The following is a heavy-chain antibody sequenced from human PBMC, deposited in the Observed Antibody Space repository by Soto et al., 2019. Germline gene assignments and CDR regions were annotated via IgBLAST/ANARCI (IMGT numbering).Heavy chain of an antibody. CDR2: IIPISGTA. D-gene: IGHD5-18*01. CDR1: GGTFSSYA. Sequence: SVKVSCKASGGTFSSYAISWVRQAPGQGLEWMGGIIPISGTANYAQKFQGRVTITADESTSTAYMELSSLRSEDTAVYYCASKRDTAMVKYYYYGMDVWGQGTPVTVYS. V-gene: IGHV1-69*13. J-gene: IGHJ6*02. CDR3: ASKRDTAMVKYYYYGMDV.